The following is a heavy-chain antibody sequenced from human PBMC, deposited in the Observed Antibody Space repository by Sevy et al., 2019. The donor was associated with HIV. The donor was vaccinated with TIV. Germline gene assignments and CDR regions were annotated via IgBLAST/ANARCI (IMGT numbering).Heavy chain of an antibody. Sequence: GESLKISCKGSAYTFTTHWIGWVRQMPGKGLEWMGIMSPGDSDPRYSPSFQAQVTMSVDKSVSTAYPQWHSLETSDTAIYYCARLDSYSIGWSPRYYFDYWGQGTLVTVSS. D-gene: IGHD6-19*01. V-gene: IGHV5-51*01. CDR1: AYTFTTHW. CDR2: MSPGDSDP. CDR3: ARLDSYSIGWSPRYYFDY. J-gene: IGHJ4*02.